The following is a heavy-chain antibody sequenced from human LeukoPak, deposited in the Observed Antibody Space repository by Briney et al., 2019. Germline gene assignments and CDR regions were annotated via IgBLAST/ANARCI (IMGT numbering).Heavy chain of an antibody. CDR2: IWYDGSNK. Sequence: PGGSLRLSCAASGLTFSSHGMHWVRQAPGKGLEWVAVIWYDGSNKYYADSVKGRFTISKDNSKNTLYLQMNSLRAEDTAVYYCASHSGNYPRGYFDYWGQGTLVTVSS. V-gene: IGHV3-33*01. J-gene: IGHJ4*02. D-gene: IGHD1-26*01. CDR3: ASHSGNYPRGYFDY. CDR1: GLTFSSHG.